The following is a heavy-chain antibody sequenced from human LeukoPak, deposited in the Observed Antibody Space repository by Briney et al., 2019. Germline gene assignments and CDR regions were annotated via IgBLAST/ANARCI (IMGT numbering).Heavy chain of an antibody. D-gene: IGHD1-26*01. V-gene: IGHV4-39*01. Sequence: SETLSLTCTVSGGSISSSSYYWGWIRQPPGKGLEWIGSIYSSGSTYYNPSLKSRVTISVDTSKNQFSLKLTSVTAADTAVYYCARLRSRPLGIVGATTPSFFDPWGQGTLVTVSS. J-gene: IGHJ5*02. CDR3: ARLRSRPLGIVGATTPSFFDP. CDR2: IYSSGST. CDR1: GGSISSSSYY.